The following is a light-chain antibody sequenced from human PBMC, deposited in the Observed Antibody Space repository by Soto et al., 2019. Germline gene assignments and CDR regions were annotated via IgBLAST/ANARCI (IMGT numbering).Light chain of an antibody. CDR1: SNDVGAYKF. CDR2: EVS. CDR3: SSYTRNTVI. V-gene: IGLV2-14*01. J-gene: IGLJ2*01. Sequence: QSVLTQPASVSGSPGQSITISCTGASNDVGAYKFISWYQQQPGKAPKLMIYEVSNRPSGVSNRFSGSKSGNTASLTISGLQAEDEGYYYCSSYTRNTVIFGGGTKLTVL.